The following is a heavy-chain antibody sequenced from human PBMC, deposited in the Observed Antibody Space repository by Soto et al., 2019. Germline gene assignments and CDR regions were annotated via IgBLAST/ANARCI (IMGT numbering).Heavy chain of an antibody. Sequence: QVQLVQSGAEVKKPGASVKVSCKASGYSFTSHGISWVRQAPGQGLEWMGWISANSGDTNHAQKLQGRGTVTTDTAASTAYLALTSLRSEDMAVLYRARMVRASNIVYYHDIAVWCKGTTVSVPS. CDR1: GYSFTSHG. CDR2: ISANSGDT. D-gene: IGHD3-10*01. J-gene: IGHJ6*03. V-gene: IGHV1-18*03. CDR3: ARMVRASNIVYYHDIAV.